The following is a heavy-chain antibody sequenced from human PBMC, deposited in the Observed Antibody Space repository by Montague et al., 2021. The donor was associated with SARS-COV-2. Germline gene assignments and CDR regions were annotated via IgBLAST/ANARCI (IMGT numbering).Heavy chain of an antibody. D-gene: IGHD3-3*01. CDR2: IYYSGST. Sequence: SETLSLTCTVSGGSISSSSYYWGWIRQPPGKGLEWIGSIYYSGSTYYNPSLKSRVTISVDTSKNQFSLKLSSVTAADTAVYYCASLPRITIFGVVIHFDYWGKGTLVTVSS. J-gene: IGHJ4*02. V-gene: IGHV4-39*01. CDR3: ASLPRITIFGVVIHFDY. CDR1: GGSISSSSYY.